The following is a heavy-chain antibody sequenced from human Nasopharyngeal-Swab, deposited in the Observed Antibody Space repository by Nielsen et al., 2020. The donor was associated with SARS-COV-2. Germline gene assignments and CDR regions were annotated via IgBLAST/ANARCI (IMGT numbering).Heavy chain of an antibody. CDR2: IWYDGSNK. Sequence: GESLKISCAASGFTFSTYAMHWVRQAPGKGLEWVTFIWYDGSNKEYADAVKGRFTISRDNSKNTVFLQMNSLRVEDTAVYYCATDAPGSGSALDTWGQGTMVTVLS. CDR1: GFTFSTYA. CDR3: ATDAPGSGSALDT. D-gene: IGHD3-22*01. V-gene: IGHV3-30*02. J-gene: IGHJ3*02.